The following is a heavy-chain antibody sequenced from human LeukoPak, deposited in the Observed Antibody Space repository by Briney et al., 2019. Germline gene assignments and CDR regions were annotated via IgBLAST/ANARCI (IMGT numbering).Heavy chain of an antibody. V-gene: IGHV5-51*01. J-gene: IGHJ4*02. CDR1: GYSLTRYW. D-gene: IGHD5-18*01. CDR3: ARIADTAIDGAFDY. Sequence: GESLKIPCKGSGYSLTRYWLGWVRQIPRKGLELEWISYPGDSDTRYSPSFQGQVTISADKSISTAYLQWSSLKASDTAMYYCARIADTAIDGAFDYWGQGTLVTVSS. CDR2: SYPGDSDT.